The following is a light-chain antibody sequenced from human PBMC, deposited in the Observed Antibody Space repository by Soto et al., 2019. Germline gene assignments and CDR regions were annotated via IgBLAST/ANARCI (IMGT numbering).Light chain of an antibody. V-gene: IGKV3-20*01. CDR3: QQYGGSSWT. CDR2: GAS. J-gene: IGKJ1*01. Sequence: IVLTQSPGTLCLSPAETDTLSCRCSQSVSSSYLAWYHQKPGQAPRLLIFGASSRATGISDRFSGSGSGTDFTLTISRLEPEDFAVYYCQQYGGSSWTFGQGTKVDIK. CDR1: QSVSSSY.